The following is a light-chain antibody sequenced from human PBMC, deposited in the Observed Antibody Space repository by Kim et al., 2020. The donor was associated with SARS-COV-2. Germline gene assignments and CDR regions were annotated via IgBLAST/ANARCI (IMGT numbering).Light chain of an antibody. CDR3: QQRSNWPLT. Sequence: SLSPGERATLSGRASQSVSSYLAWYQQKPGQAPRLLIYDAFNRATGIPARFSGSGSGTDFTLTISSLEPEDFAVYYCQQRSNWPLTFGGGTKVEI. V-gene: IGKV3-11*01. CDR1: QSVSSY. CDR2: DAF. J-gene: IGKJ4*01.